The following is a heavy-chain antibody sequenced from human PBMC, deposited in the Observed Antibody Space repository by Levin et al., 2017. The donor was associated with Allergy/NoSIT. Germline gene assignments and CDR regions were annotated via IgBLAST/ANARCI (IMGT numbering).Heavy chain of an antibody. D-gene: IGHD6-13*01. Sequence: HPGGSLRLSCSASGFTFSSYAMHWVRQAPGKGLEYVSALSTNGDSAYYADSVKGRFTISRDISKNTLYLQMSSLRTEDTAVYYCVKRVGTAADGTHSWYFDLWGRGTLVTVSS. CDR2: LSTNGDSA. CDR3: VKRVGTAADGTHSWYFDL. V-gene: IGHV3-64D*06. J-gene: IGHJ2*01. CDR1: GFTFSSYA.